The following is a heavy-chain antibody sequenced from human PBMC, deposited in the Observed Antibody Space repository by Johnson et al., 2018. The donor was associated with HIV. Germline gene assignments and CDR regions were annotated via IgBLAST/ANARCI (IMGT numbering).Heavy chain of an antibody. Sequence: VQLMESGGGVVQPGRSLRLSCAASGFSFSNYAMDWVRQAPGKGLEWVAFVSSDGSNKNYADSLKGRFTISRDNSKNTVYLQMNSLRVEDTAVYYCARDHDGLWGQGTMVTVSS. D-gene: IGHD3-3*01. J-gene: IGHJ3*01. CDR3: ARDHDGL. CDR1: GFSFSNYA. V-gene: IGHV3-30*03. CDR2: VSSDGSNK.